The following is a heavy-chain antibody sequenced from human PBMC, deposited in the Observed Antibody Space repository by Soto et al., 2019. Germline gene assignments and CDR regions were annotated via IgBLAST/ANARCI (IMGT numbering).Heavy chain of an antibody. V-gene: IGHV3-23*01. Sequence: DVHLLQSGGDLVQPGGSLRLSCGASGFTFSNYAMSWVRQAPGEGLEWVASISGSGTTTYYADSVKGRFTISRDNSKNTLHLQMNRLRDEDTAVYYCAKDEEYSGTHCLFDSRGQGSLVTVSS. CDR1: GFTFSNYA. CDR2: ISGSGTTT. D-gene: IGHD1-26*01. J-gene: IGHJ4*02. CDR3: AKDEEYSGTHCLFDS.